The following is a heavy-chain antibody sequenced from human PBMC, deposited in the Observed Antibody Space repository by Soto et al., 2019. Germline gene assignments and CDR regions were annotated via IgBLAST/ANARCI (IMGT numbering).Heavy chain of an antibody. Sequence: EVQLVESGGGLVQPGGSLRLSCEASGFIFNNYDMNWVRQAPGKGLEWVSYISSSSSTIYNADSVKGRFTISRDNAKNSLYLQMNSLRDEDVAVYYGARGGCSGGSCQGAWTMDVWGQGTTVTVSS. D-gene: IGHD2-15*01. CDR1: GFIFNNYD. J-gene: IGHJ6*02. V-gene: IGHV3-48*02. CDR2: ISSSSSTI. CDR3: ARGGCSGGSCQGAWTMDV.